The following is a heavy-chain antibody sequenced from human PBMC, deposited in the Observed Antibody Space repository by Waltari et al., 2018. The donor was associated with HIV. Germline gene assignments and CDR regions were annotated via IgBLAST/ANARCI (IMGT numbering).Heavy chain of an antibody. J-gene: IGHJ4*02. CDR3: ARVYGYSGSYPGAPDDY. V-gene: IGHV4-38-2*01. CDR2: NYHRGST. D-gene: IGHD1-26*01. CDR1: GYSISSGYY. Sequence: QVQLQESGPGLVKPSETLSLTCAVSGYSISSGYYWGWIRQPPGKGLEWIGSNYHRGSTYYNPSPKSRGTIAVDTSKNPFSLKLSSVTAADTAVYYCARVYGYSGSYPGAPDDYWGQGTLVTVSS.